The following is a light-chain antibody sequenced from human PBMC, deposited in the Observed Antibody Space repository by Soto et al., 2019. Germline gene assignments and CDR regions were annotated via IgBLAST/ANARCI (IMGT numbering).Light chain of an antibody. Sequence: DIQMTRSPSTLSASVGDRVTITCRASQSISRYLNWYQQKPGKAPKIVIYAASSLQSGVPSRFSVSGSGTDGTLTISSLKTEDGSTYYCQQSYSTLITFGQGTRLEIK. CDR1: QSISRY. CDR3: QQSYSTLIT. J-gene: IGKJ5*01. CDR2: AAS. V-gene: IGKV1-39*01.